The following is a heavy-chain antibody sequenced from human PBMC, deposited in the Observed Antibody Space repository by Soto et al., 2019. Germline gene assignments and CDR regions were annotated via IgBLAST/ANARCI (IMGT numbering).Heavy chain of an antibody. Sequence: SETLSLTCTVSGGSISSHYWSWIRQPAGRGLEWIGRIYAGGSTNYNPSLKSRVTMSLDTSRNQFSLKLTSVTAADTAMYYCARAGGYEVQGNNWFGTWGQGTLVTVSS. CDR1: GGSISSHY. CDR3: ARAGGYEVQGNNWFGT. J-gene: IGHJ5*02. D-gene: IGHD5-12*01. CDR2: IYAGGST. V-gene: IGHV4-4*07.